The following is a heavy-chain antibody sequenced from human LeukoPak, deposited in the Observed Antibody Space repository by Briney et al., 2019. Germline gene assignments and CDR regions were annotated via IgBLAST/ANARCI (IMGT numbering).Heavy chain of an antibody. J-gene: IGHJ6*03. CDR1: GGSISNYY. V-gene: IGHV4-59*08. CDR3: ARHPGYYYYYMDV. Sequence: SETLSLICTVSGGSISNYYWSWIRQPPGKGLEWIGYIFYSGSTYYNPSLKSRVTISVDTSKNQFSLKVTSVTAADTAVYYCARHPGYYYYYMDVWGKGTTVTISS. CDR2: IFYSGST.